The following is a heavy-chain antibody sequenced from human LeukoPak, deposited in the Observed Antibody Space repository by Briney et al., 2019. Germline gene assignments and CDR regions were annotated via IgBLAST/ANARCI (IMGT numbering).Heavy chain of an antibody. CDR1: GASISNYY. J-gene: IGHJ6*02. CDR3: ARVLMGYTYGSPDANFYYGMDV. V-gene: IGHV4-59*01. D-gene: IGHD2-8*01. Sequence: LETLSLTCTVSGASISNYYWSWIRQPPGRGLEWIGYISYSGSTKYSPSLKSRVTISVDTSKKQFSVKLSSATAADTAVYYCARVLMGYTYGSPDANFYYGMDVWGQGTTVTVPS. CDR2: ISYSGST.